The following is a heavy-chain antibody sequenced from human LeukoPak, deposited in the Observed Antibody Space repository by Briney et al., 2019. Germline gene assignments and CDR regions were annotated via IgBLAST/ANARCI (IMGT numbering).Heavy chain of an antibody. V-gene: IGHV4-61*02. J-gene: IGHJ4*02. CDR2: IYTSGST. CDR1: GASISSGAYY. D-gene: IGHD6-6*01. CDR3: ARESYSSSYLFDF. Sequence: SETLSLTCTVSGASISSGAYYWSWIRQPAGKGLEWIGRIYTSGSTNYNPSLKSRVTMSVDTSKNQISLKVNSVTAADTAVYYCARESYSSSYLFDFWGQGTLVTVSS.